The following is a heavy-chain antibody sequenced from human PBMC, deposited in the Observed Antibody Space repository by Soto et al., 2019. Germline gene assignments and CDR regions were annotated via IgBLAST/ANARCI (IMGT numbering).Heavy chain of an antibody. CDR2: ITPLYGTK. J-gene: IGHJ5*02. CDR3: ARGGTLKPFDP. Sequence: QVQLVQSGPEVKEPGSSVKVSCKTSGGTFSSYSLNWVRQAPGQGLEWMGVITPLYGTKNYAQRFRGRVTFAADESTITVFMELTRATSDDTAVYFCARGGTLKPFDPWGQGTLVTVSS. V-gene: IGHV1-69*12. CDR1: GGTFSSYS. D-gene: IGHD3-16*01.